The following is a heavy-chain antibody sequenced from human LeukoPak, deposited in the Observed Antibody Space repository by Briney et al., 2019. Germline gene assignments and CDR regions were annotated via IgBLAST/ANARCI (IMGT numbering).Heavy chain of an antibody. V-gene: IGHV4-34*01. CDR2: INHSGST. Sequence: SETLSLTCAVYGGSFSGYYWSWIRQPPGKGLEWIGEINHSGSTNYNPSLKSRVTISVDTSKNQFSLKLSSVTAADTAVYYCARWGYYGSGSYYNTPYYFDYWGQGTLVTVSS. D-gene: IGHD3-10*01. CDR3: ARWGYYGSGSYYNTPYYFDY. CDR1: GGSFSGYY. J-gene: IGHJ4*02.